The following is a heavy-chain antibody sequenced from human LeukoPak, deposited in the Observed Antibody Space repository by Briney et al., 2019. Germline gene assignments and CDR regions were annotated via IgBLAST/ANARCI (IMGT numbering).Heavy chain of an antibody. J-gene: IGHJ5*02. CDR2: ISTYHGNT. Sequence: ASVKVSCKASGYTFTSHGISWVRQAPGQGREWMGWISTYHGNTNYAQKLQGRVTLTTDTSTSTAYMELRSLRSDDTAVYYCARDQYYDSKGWFDPWGQGTLVTVSS. CDR1: GYTFTSHG. V-gene: IGHV1-18*01. D-gene: IGHD3-22*01. CDR3: ARDQYYDSKGWFDP.